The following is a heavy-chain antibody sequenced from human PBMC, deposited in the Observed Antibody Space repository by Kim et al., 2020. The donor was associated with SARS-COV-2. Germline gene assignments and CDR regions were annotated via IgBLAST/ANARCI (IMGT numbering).Heavy chain of an antibody. Sequence: AQKFQGRVTMARETSTSTVYMELSSLRSEDTAVYYCLLVEYSGSYWNFDYWGQGTLVTVSS. D-gene: IGHD1-26*01. J-gene: IGHJ4*02. V-gene: IGHV1-46*01. CDR3: LLVEYSGSYWNFDY.